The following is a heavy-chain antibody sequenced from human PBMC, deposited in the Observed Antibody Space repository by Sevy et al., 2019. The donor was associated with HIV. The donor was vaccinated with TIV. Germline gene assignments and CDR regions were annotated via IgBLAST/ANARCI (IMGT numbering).Heavy chain of an antibody. CDR1: GYTFTSHE. V-gene: IGHV1-8*01. CDR2: INVKSGET. Sequence: VSVKVSCKASGYTFTSHEINWVRQAPGQGLEWMGWINVKSGETGYAQKFQGRVTMTRDTSITTAYMELSSLRSDDTAVYFCARDEQRPYYYGSGNMGYWGQGTLVTVSS. CDR3: ARDEQRPYYYGSGNMGY. D-gene: IGHD3-10*01. J-gene: IGHJ4*02.